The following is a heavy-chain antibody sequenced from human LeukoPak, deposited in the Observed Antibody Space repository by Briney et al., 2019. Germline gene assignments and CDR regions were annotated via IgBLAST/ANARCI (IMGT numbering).Heavy chain of an antibody. Sequence: ASVTVSCKASVYTFTDNFFHWVRQAPGQGLEWVGWIHPKTGVTHYAQSFRGRVTLTRDTSISTAYMELSGLRSDDTAVYYCARDHNWGPDYWGQGTLVTVSS. CDR2: IHPKTGVT. J-gene: IGHJ4*02. CDR1: VYTFTDNF. CDR3: ARDHNWGPDY. V-gene: IGHV1-2*02. D-gene: IGHD7-27*01.